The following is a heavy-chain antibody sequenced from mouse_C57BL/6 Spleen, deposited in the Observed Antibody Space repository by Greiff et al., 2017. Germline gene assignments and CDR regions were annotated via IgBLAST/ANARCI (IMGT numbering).Heavy chain of an antibody. V-gene: IGHV3-6*01. CDR3: ASNPFAY. Sequence: ESGPGLVKPSQSLSLTCSVTGYSITSGYYWNWIRQFPGNKLEWMGYISYDGSNNYNPSLKNRISITRDTSKNQFFLKLNSVTTEDTATYYCASNPFAYWGQGTLVTVSA. CDR2: ISYDGSN. CDR1: GYSITSGYY. J-gene: IGHJ3*01.